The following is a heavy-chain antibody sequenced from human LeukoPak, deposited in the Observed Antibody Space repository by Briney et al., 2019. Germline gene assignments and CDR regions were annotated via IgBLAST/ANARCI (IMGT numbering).Heavy chain of an antibody. Sequence: GESLKISCKGLGYSFSSYWNAWVRQRPGKGVEGMGIIYPGGSETRYDPSFQGQVTISADSSTSTAYLQWSSLRASDTAMYYCARASRDGYNQNFDHWGQGTLVTVSS. D-gene: IGHD5-24*01. CDR1: GYSFSSYW. CDR3: ARASRDGYNQNFDH. J-gene: IGHJ4*02. V-gene: IGHV5-51*01. CDR2: IYPGGSET.